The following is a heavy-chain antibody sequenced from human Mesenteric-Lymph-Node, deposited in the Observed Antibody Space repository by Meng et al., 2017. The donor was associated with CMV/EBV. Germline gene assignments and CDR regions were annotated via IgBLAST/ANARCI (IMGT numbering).Heavy chain of an antibody. J-gene: IGHJ5*02. D-gene: IGHD6-13*01. V-gene: IGHV1-69*05. CDR1: GGTFSSYA. CDR3: ARRLAAAGDNWFDP. CDR2: IIPIFGTA. Sequence: KASGGTFSSYAIRWVRQAPGQGLEWMGGIIPIFGTANYAQKFQGRVTITTDESTSTAYMELSSLRSEDTAVYYCARRLAAAGDNWFDPWGQGTLVTVSS.